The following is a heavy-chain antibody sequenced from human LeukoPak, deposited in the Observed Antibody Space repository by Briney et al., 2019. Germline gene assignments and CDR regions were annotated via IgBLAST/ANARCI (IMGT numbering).Heavy chain of an antibody. Sequence: GGSPRLSCAASGFTFDDYTMHWVRQAPGKGLEWVSLISWDGGSTYYADSVKGRFTISRDNSKNSLYLQMNSLRTEDTALYYCAKGTIFGVVLYYYMDVWGKGTTVTVSS. V-gene: IGHV3-43*01. CDR2: ISWDGGST. CDR1: GFTFDDYT. J-gene: IGHJ6*03. CDR3: AKGTIFGVVLYYYMDV. D-gene: IGHD3-3*01.